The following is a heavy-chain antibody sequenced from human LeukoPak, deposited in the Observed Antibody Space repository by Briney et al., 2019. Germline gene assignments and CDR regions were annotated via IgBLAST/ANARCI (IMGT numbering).Heavy chain of an antibody. D-gene: IGHD7-27*01. CDR2: IKGDGSKK. J-gene: IGHJ4*02. CDR1: GFTFSSNW. CDR3: ARDVDWGFFDF. V-gene: IGHV3-7*01. Sequence: GGSLRLSCAASGFTFSSNWMTWVRRAPGKGLEWVANIKGDGSKKNYVDSVKGRIAISRDNAKNSLYLQMNSLRVEDTAVYYCARDVDWGFFDFWGQGILVTVSS.